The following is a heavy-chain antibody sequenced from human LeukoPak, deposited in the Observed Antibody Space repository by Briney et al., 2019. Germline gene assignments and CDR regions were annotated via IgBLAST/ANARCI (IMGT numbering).Heavy chain of an antibody. V-gene: IGHV1-69*13. Sequence: SVKVSCKASGGTFSNFAVSWVRQAPGQGLEWMGGIIPVFGATTYAGNFQDRVTITADESTGTAYMELSSLKSDDTAVYYCARVPPYCSTTTCYAPFDYWGQGTLVTVSS. CDR2: IIPVFGAT. J-gene: IGHJ4*02. D-gene: IGHD2-2*01. CDR1: GGTFSNFA. CDR3: ARVPPYCSTTTCYAPFDY.